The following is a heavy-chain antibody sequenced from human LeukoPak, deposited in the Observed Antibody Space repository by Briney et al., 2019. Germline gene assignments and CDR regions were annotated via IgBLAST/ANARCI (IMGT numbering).Heavy chain of an antibody. CDR3: AREIGYCSSTSCYGVYYGMDV. D-gene: IGHD2-2*01. V-gene: IGHV1-2*02. J-gene: IGHJ6*02. CDR2: INPNSGDT. Sequence: ASVKVSCKASGYTFTGYSMHWVRQAPGQGVEWMGWINPNSGDTNCAQKFQGRVTMTRDTSISTAYMELSRLRSDDTAVYYCAREIGYCSSTSCYGVYYGMDVWGQGTTVTVSS. CDR1: GYTFTGYS.